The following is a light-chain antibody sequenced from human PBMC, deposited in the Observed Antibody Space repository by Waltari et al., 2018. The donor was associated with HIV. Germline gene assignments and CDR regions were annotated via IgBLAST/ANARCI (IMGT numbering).Light chain of an antibody. V-gene: IGLV2-14*03. CDR2: DVS. CDR1: SSDVGGYKY. J-gene: IGLJ1*01. Sequence: QSALTQPASVSGSPRQSITISCTGTSSDVGGYKYVSWYQQHPGQAPKRMIYDVSNRPSVLSYRFSGSKSGNTASLTISGLQAEDEADYYCSSYTSSSTPYVFGTGTKVTVL. CDR3: SSYTSSSTPYV.